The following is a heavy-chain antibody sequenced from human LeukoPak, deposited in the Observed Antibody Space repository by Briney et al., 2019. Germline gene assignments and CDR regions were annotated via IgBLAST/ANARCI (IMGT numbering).Heavy chain of an antibody. CDR1: GGSISSYY. V-gene: IGHV4-59*08. CDR3: ARYGGSYGGWFDP. D-gene: IGHD1-26*01. J-gene: IGHJ5*02. CDR2: IYYSGST. Sequence: SETLSLTCTVSGGSISSYYWSWIRQPPGKGLEWIGYIYYSGSTNYNPSLKSRVTISVDTSKNQFSLKLSSVTAADTAVYYCARYGGSYGGWFDPWGQGTLVTVSS.